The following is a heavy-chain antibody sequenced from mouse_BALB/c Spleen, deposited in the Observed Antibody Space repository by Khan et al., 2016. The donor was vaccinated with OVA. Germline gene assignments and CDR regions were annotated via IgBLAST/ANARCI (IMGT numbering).Heavy chain of an antibody. V-gene: IGHV3-2*02. CDR3: ARQNYYGYALDY. J-gene: IGHJ4*01. CDR1: GYSITSNYA. Sequence: EVQLQESGPGLVKPSQSLSLTCTVTGYSITSNYAWSWIRQFPGNKLEWMGNISYSGGTSYNPYLKRRISVTRDTSENQFFLQLNSVTTEDTATYCCARQNYYGYALDYWGQGTSVTVSS. CDR2: ISYSGGT. D-gene: IGHD1-1*01.